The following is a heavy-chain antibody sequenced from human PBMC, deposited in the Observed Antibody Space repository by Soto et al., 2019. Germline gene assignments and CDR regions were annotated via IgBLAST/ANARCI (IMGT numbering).Heavy chain of an antibody. V-gene: IGHV3-30*18. CDR2: ISYDGSNK. CDR1: GFTFSSYG. D-gene: IGHD5-12*01. J-gene: IGHJ6*02. CDR3: AKDLRDIVATIWTEIKNYGMDV. Sequence: QVQLVESGGGVVQPGRSLRLSCAASGFTFSSYGMHWVRQAPGKGLEWVAVISYDGSNKYYADSVKGRFTISRDNSKNTLYLQMNSLRAEDTAVYYCAKDLRDIVATIWTEIKNYGMDVWGQGTTVTVSS.